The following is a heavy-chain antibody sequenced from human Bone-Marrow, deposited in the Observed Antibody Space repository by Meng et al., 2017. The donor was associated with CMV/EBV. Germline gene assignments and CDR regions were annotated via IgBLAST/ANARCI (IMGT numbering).Heavy chain of an antibody. CDR3: VKRLYCGSTTCSKAMDV. V-gene: IGHV3-23*03. CDR2: IYSGGSDT. CDR1: GFPLSSYS. J-gene: IGHJ6*02. Sequence: GESLKISCVASGFPLSSYSVTWVRQAPGKGLEWVSLIYSGGSDTFYADSVKGRFTISRDNSKDMLYLQMNSLRAEDTAVYFCVKRLYCGSTTCSKAMDVWGQGTTVTVSS. D-gene: IGHD2-2*01.